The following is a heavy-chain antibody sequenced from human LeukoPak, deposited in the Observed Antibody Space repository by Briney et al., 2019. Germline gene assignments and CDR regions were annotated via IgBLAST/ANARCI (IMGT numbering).Heavy chain of an antibody. V-gene: IGHV3-30*02. CDR1: GFTFSGYG. CDR3: SKDLTSDFGGDLDP. D-gene: IGHD3-10*01. CDR2: IRYDGNNK. Sequence: GGSLRLSCAASGFTFSGYGMHWVRQAPGKGLEWVAFIRYDGNNKYYADSVKGRFTISRDNSKNTLYLQMNSLRAEDMAVYYCSKDLTSDFGGDLDPWGQGTLVTVSS. J-gene: IGHJ5*02.